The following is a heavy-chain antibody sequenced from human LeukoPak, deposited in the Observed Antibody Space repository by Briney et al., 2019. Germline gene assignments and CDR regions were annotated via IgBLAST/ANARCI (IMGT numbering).Heavy chain of an antibody. CDR1: GGTFSSYT. J-gene: IGHJ3*02. D-gene: IGHD6-19*01. Sequence: ASVKVSCKASGGTFSSYTISWVRQAPGQGLEWMGRISAYNGNTNYAQKLQGRVTMTTDTSTSTAYMELRSLRSDDTAVYYCARDRWGSSGWYDDAFDIWGQGTMVTVPS. V-gene: IGHV1-18*01. CDR2: ISAYNGNT. CDR3: ARDRWGSSGWYDDAFDI.